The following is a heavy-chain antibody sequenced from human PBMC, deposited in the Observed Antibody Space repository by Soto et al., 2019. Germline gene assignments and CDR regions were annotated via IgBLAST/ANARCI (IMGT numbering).Heavy chain of an antibody. V-gene: IGHV4-39*02. D-gene: IGHD1-26*01. Sequence: PSETLSLTCTVSGGSISSSSYYWGWIRQPPGKGLEWIGSIYYSGSTYYNPSLKSRVTISVDTSKNQFSLKLSSVTAADTAVYYCARDDGGATSYYYYGMDVWGQGTTVTV. CDR2: IYYSGST. J-gene: IGHJ6*02. CDR3: ARDDGGATSYYYYGMDV. CDR1: GGSISSSSYY.